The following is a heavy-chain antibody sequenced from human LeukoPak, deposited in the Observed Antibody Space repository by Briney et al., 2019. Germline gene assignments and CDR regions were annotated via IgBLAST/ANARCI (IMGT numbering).Heavy chain of an antibody. CDR3: ASQRDGYNYYLGYYFDY. Sequence: SETLSLTCTVSGGSISSSSYYWGWIRQPPGKGLEWIGSIYYSGSTYYNPSLKSRVTISVDTSKNQFSLKLSSVTAADTAVYYCASQRDGYNYYLGYYFDYWGQGTLVTVSS. D-gene: IGHD5-24*01. CDR1: GGSISSSSYY. V-gene: IGHV4-39*01. J-gene: IGHJ4*02. CDR2: IYYSGST.